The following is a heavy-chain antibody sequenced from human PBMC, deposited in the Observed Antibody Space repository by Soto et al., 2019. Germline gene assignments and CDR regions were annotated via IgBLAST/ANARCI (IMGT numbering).Heavy chain of an antibody. Sequence: QVHLVQSGVEVKKPGASVKVSCKASGYSFSTYGISWVRQAPGQGLEWMGWISGLNGNTNNGQNLQGRVTMTTDTSTSTAYMELRSLGFDDTAMYYCARDLFGEDGSGYFDYWGQGTLVTVSS. J-gene: IGHJ4*02. CDR3: ARDLFGEDGSGYFDY. CDR1: GYSFSTYG. D-gene: IGHD3-10*01. CDR2: ISGLNGNT. V-gene: IGHV1-18*01.